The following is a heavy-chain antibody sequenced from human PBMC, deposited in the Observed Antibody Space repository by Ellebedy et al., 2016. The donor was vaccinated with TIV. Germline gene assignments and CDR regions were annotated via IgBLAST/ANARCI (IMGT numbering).Heavy chain of an antibody. CDR1: GFTFSSYG. V-gene: IGHV3-30*18. CDR3: ANPGISWELGGG. D-gene: IGHD1-26*01. CDR2: ISYDGSNK. Sequence: GESLKISXAASGFTFSSYGMHWVRQAPGKGLEWVAVISYDGSNKYYADSVKGRFTFSRDNSKNTLYLQMNSLRAEDTAVYYCANPGISWELGGGWGQGTLVTVSS. J-gene: IGHJ4*02.